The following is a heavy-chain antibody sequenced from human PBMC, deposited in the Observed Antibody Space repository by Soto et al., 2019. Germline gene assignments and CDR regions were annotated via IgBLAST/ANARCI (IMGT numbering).Heavy chain of an antibody. J-gene: IGHJ6*02. CDR1: GGSFSGYY. CDR3: ARGRRLDFWSGYSFYYYYGMDV. V-gene: IGHV4-34*01. Sequence: NPSETLSLTCAVYGGSFSGYYWSWIRQPPGKGLEWIGEINHSGSTNYNPSLKSRVTISVDTSKNQFSLKLSSVTAADTAVYYCARGRRLDFWSGYSFYYYYGMDVWGQGTTVTVSS. D-gene: IGHD3-3*01. CDR2: INHSGST.